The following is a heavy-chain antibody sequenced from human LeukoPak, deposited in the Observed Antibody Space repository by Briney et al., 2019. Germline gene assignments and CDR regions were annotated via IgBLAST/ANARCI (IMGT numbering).Heavy chain of an antibody. D-gene: IGHD4-11*01. CDR1: GGSISIYY. J-gene: IGHJ4*02. Sequence: PSETLSLTCTVSGGSISIYYWNWIRQPAGKGLEWIGRIYTNENTFFNPSLKSRVTMSVDTSKNQFSLQLTSVTAADTAVYYCARPSSPRNYEDYWGQGTLVTVSS. V-gene: IGHV4-4*07. CDR3: ARPSSPRNYEDY. CDR2: IYTNENT.